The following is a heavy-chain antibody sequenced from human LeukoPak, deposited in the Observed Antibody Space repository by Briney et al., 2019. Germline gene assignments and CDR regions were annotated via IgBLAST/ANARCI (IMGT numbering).Heavy chain of an antibody. Sequence: GSLRLSCVASGFTFSSYAMSWVRPAPGKGLGWVSGISGSGGSTYYTDSVKGRFTISRDNSKKTLFLQMNSLRAEDTAVYYCAKETYSSGWYPYFDYWGQGTLVTVSS. D-gene: IGHD6-19*01. CDR1: GFTFSSYA. V-gene: IGHV3-23*01. J-gene: IGHJ4*02. CDR3: AKETYSSGWYPYFDY. CDR2: ISGSGGST.